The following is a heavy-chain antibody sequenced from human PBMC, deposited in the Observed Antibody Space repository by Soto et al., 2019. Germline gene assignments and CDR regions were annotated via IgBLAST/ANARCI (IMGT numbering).Heavy chain of an antibody. CDR2: ISSSGSTI. Sequence: GGSLRLSCAASGFTFSSYEMNWVRQAPGKGLEWVSYISSSGSTIYYADSVKGRFTISRDNAKNSLYLQMNSLRAEDTAVYYCARATPNLFDYWGQGTLVTVSS. V-gene: IGHV3-48*03. J-gene: IGHJ4*02. D-gene: IGHD5-12*01. CDR3: ARATPNLFDY. CDR1: GFTFSSYE.